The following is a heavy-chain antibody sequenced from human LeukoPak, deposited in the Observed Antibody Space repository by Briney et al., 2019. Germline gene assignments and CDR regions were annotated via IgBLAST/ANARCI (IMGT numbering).Heavy chain of an antibody. CDR2: ISDSGSL. J-gene: IGHJ4*02. Sequence: SETLSLTCAVYGGSFSGYYWSWVRQPPGKGLEWIGFISDSGSLDSNPSPKSRITISVDTSKNQVSLTLNSVTAADTAVYYCAKHIPGKRSYDHWGQGILVTVSS. CDR1: GGSFSGYY. D-gene: IGHD5-24*01. V-gene: IGHV4-59*08. CDR3: AKHIPGKRSYDH.